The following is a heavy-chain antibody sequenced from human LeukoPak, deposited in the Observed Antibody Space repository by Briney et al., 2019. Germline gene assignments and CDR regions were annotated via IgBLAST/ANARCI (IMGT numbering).Heavy chain of an antibody. Sequence: GGSLRLSCAASGFTFSTYAMSWVRQAPGQGLEWVSSISGDGGSTYYAETVKGRFTISRDNSKNTLYPQMNSLRAEDTAVYYCAKRPDCSTTNCFRFEYWGQGTLVTVSS. CDR1: GFTFSTYA. D-gene: IGHD2-2*01. J-gene: IGHJ4*02. CDR2: ISGDGGST. CDR3: AKRPDCSTTNCFRFEY. V-gene: IGHV3-23*01.